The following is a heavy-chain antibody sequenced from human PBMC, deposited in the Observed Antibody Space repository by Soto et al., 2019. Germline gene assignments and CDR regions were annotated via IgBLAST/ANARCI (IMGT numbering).Heavy chain of an antibody. CDR3: ARDVSGGTYPWFFDL. J-gene: IGHJ2*01. CDR2: ISGYNGNI. D-gene: IGHD1-26*01. CDR1: GYTSSIYG. Sequence: QGQLVQSGAEVKKPGASVNVSCKASGYTSSIYGISWVRQAPGQGLEWMAWISGYNGNIKYAQKFQGRVTVATDTTTTGADMELRSLRSDETAVYYCARDVSGGTYPWFFDLWGRGTLVTVSS. V-gene: IGHV1-18*04.